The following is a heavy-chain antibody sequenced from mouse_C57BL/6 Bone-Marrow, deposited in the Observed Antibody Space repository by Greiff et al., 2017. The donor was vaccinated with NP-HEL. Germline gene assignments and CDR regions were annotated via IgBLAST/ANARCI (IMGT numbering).Heavy chain of an antibody. CDR3: ALLQYYFDY. CDR2: VYPYHGGT. D-gene: IGHD2-12*01. Sequence: EVKLQESGPVLVKPFPAGRLSWAAQFFTFTDYYMHWVNHSHLKILEWIGLVYPYHGGTSYNQKFKGKATLTVDTSSSTAYMELNSLTSEDSAVYYCALLQYYFDYWGQGTTLTVSS. J-gene: IGHJ2*01. CDR1: FFTFTDYY. V-gene: IGHV1-36*01.